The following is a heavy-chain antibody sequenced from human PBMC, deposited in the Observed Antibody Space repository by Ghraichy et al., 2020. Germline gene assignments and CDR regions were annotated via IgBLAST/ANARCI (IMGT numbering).Heavy chain of an antibody. CDR1: GYTFTSYD. D-gene: IGHD5-18*01. J-gene: IGHJ6*02. V-gene: IGHV1-8*01. CDR2: MNPNSGNT. CDR3: ARRLKGLWLLRDYYYYGMDV. Sequence: ASVKVSCKASGYTFTSYDINWVRQATGQGLEWMGWMNPNSGNTGYAQKFQGRVTMTRNTSISTAYMELSSLRSEDTAVYYCARRLKGLWLLRDYYYYGMDVWGQGTTVTVSS.